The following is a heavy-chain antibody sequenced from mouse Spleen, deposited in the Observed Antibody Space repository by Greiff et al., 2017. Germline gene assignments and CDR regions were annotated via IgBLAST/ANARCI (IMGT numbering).Heavy chain of an antibody. CDR1: GYTFTSYY. CDR3: ARSGSSWAMDY. D-gene: IGHD1-1*01. J-gene: IGHJ4*01. Sequence: VQLQQSGPELVKPGASVRISCKASGYTFTSYYIHWVKQRPGQGLEWIGWIYPGNVNTKYNEKFKGKATLTADKSSSTAYMQLSSLTSEDSAVYFCARSGSSWAMDYWGQGTSVTVSS. V-gene: IGHV1S56*01. CDR2: IYPGNVNT.